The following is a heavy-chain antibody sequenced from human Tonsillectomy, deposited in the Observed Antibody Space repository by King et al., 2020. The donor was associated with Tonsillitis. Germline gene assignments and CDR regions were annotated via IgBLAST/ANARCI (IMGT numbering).Heavy chain of an antibody. CDR1: GYTFINYG. D-gene: IGHD2-21*02. V-gene: IGHV1-18*01. Sequence: MQLVQSGDEVKKPGASVKVSCKASGYTFINYGISWVRQAPGQGLEWMGWISAHNGNTNYAQKLQGRVTMTTDTSTSTAYMELRSLRSDDTAVYYCARYLGVKATANLLLDYGGQETLVPAPS. CDR2: ISAHNGNT. J-gene: IGHJ4*02. CDR3: ARYLGVKATANLLLDY.